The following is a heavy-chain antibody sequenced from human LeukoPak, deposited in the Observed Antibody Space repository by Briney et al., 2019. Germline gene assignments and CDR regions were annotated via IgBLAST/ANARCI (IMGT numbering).Heavy chain of an antibody. CDR2: IYSDAST. V-gene: IGHV3-53*01. D-gene: IGHD3-16*01. Sequence: GGSLRLSCAASGFTVSNNSMSWVRQAPGTGLEWVSLIYSDASTSYADSVRGRFTISRDNSKNTLYLHMTSLRAEDTAVYYCSRARGGDGLPFDYWGQGTLVTVSS. CDR3: SRARGGDGLPFDY. CDR1: GFTVSNNS. J-gene: IGHJ4*02.